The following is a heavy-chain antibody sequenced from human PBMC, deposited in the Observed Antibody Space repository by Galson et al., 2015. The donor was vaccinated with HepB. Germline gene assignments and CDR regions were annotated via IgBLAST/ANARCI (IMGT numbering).Heavy chain of an antibody. D-gene: IGHD2-8*01. J-gene: IGHJ3*02. Sequence: SLRLSCAASGFTFSDYYMSWIRQAPGKGLEWVSYISSSSSYTNYADSVKGRFTISRDNAKNSLYLQMNSLRAEGTAVYYCARGRCTNGVCYTGDAFDIWGQGTMVTVSS. CDR2: ISSSSSYT. CDR3: ARGRCTNGVCYTGDAFDI. CDR1: GFTFSDYY. V-gene: IGHV3-11*06.